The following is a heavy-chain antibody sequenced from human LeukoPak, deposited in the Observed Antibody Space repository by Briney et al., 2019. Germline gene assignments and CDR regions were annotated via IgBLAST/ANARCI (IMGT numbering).Heavy chain of an antibody. D-gene: IGHD3-22*01. J-gene: IGHJ4*02. V-gene: IGHV3-21*01. Sequence: AGGSLRLSCAASGFTFSSSAMSWVRQAPGKGLEWVSSFGTRSTSIYHAGSVKGRFAISRDNAKNSLYLQMNSLRAEDTALYYCAREVSEGFDFWGQGTLVTVSS. CDR2: FGTRSTSI. CDR3: AREVSEGFDF. CDR1: GFTFSSSA.